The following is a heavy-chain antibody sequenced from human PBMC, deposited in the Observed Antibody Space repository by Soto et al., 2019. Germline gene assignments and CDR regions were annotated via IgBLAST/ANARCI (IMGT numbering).Heavy chain of an antibody. Sequence: EVQLVESGGGLVKPGGSLRLSCAASGFTFTRYSMNWVRQAPGKGLEWVSSISSTTNYIYYADSMKGRFTVSRDNATNSVYLEMNSLRAEDTAVYYCARESEDLTSNFDYWGQGTLVTVSS. V-gene: IGHV3-21*01. CDR1: GFTFTRYS. CDR3: ARESEDLTSNFDY. CDR2: ISSTTNYI. J-gene: IGHJ4*02.